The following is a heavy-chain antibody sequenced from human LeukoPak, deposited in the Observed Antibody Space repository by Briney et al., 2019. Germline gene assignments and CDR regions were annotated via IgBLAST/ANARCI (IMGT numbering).Heavy chain of an antibody. J-gene: IGHJ5*02. CDR3: ARYCSSTSCKLYSWFDP. CDR2: ISAYNGNT. CDR1: GYTFTSYG. D-gene: IGHD2-2*01. Sequence: GASVRVSCKASGYTFTSYGISWVRQAPGQGLEWMGWISAYNGNTNYAQKLQGRVTMTTDTSTSTAYMELRSLRSDDTAVYYCARYCSSTSCKLYSWFDPWGQGTLVTASS. V-gene: IGHV1-18*01.